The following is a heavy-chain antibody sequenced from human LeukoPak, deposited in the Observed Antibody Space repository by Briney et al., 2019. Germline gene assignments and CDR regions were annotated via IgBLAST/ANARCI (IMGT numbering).Heavy chain of an antibody. Sequence: QAGGSLRLSCAASGFTFSGYGMTWVRQAPGKGLEWVSGISSSGGSTYYADSVKGRFTISRDNFKNTVFLQMSSLSAEDTPVYYCAKTMGALDHDYWGQGTLVTVSS. CDR2: ISSSGGST. D-gene: IGHD1-26*01. CDR3: AKTMGALDHDY. V-gene: IGHV3-23*01. J-gene: IGHJ4*02. CDR1: GFTFSGYG.